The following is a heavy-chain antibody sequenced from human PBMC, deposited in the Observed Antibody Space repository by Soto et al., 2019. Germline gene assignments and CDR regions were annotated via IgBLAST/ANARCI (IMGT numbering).Heavy chain of an antibody. CDR3: ARVKSGTMVRGVTYYFDY. J-gene: IGHJ4*02. CDR1: GGSISSYY. CDR2: IYYSGST. D-gene: IGHD3-10*01. V-gene: IGHV4-59*01. Sequence: PSETLSLTCTVSGGSISSYYWSWIRQPPGKGLEWIGYIYYSGSTNYNPSLKSRVTISVDTSKNQFSLKLSSVTAADTAVYYCARVKSGTMVRGVTYYFDYWGQGTLVTVTS.